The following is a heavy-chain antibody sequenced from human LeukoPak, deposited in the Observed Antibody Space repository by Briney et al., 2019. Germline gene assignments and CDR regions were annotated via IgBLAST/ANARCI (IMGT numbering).Heavy chain of an antibody. CDR1: GFNFNVAW. D-gene: IGHD2-21*02. V-gene: IGHV3-15*01. Sequence: GGSLRLSCVASGFNFNVAWMSWVRQAPGKGLEWVGRIKSKTDGGTTDYAAPVEGRFTISRDDSKNTLYLQMNSLKTEDTAVYYCTTDEYCGGDCYWGQGTLVTVSS. CDR3: TTDEYCGGDCY. CDR2: IKSKTDGGTT. J-gene: IGHJ4*02.